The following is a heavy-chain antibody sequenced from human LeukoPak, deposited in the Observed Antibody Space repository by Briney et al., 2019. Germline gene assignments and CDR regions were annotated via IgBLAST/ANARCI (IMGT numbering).Heavy chain of an antibody. CDR2: IYHSGST. V-gene: IGHV4-38-2*01. CDR1: GYSISSGYY. Sequence: SETLSLTCAVSGYSISSGYYWGWIRQPPGKGLEWIGSIYHSGSTYYNPSLKSRVTISVDTSKNQFSLKLSSVTAAATAVYYCARLGITIFGLAYYFDYWGQGTLVTVPS. J-gene: IGHJ4*02. D-gene: IGHD3-3*01. CDR3: ARLGITIFGLAYYFDY.